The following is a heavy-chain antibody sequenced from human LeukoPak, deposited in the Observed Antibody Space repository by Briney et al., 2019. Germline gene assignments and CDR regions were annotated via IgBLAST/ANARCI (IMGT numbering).Heavy chain of an antibody. CDR3: ARGPTYYYDSSGHFDY. CDR2: MNPNSGNT. Sequence: GASVKVSCKASGYTFTSYDINWVRQATGQGLEWMGRMNPNSGNTGYAQKFQGRVTMTRNTSISTAYMELSSLRSEDTAVYYCARGPTYYYDSSGHFDYWGQGTLVTVSS. D-gene: IGHD3-22*01. V-gene: IGHV1-8*01. CDR1: GYTFTSYD. J-gene: IGHJ4*02.